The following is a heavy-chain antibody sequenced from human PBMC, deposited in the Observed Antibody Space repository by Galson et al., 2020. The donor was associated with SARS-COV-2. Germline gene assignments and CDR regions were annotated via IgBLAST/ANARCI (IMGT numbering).Heavy chain of an antibody. CDR2: ISGTGIHM. CDR3: VRFGDFFFDAIDG. J-gene: IGHJ6*04. CDR1: GFTLSDYY. Sequence: GESLKISCTASGFTLSDYYMAWVRQGPGKGLEWISWISGTGIHMNYADSVRGRFTIDRDNAENTVYLQMTGLRAEDTALYYCVRFGDFFFDAIDGWGKGTTFTVYS. D-gene: IGHD3-16*01. V-gene: IGHV3-11*04.